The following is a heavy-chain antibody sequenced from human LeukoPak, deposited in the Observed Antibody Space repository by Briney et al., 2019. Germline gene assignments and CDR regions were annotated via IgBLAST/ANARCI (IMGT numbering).Heavy chain of an antibody. V-gene: IGHV3-30-3*01. CDR3: ARGLGYSWYYFDY. D-gene: IGHD2-15*01. Sequence: PGGSLRLSCAASGITFSSYAMHWVRHTPGKGLEWVAAISYDGGNKYYADSVKGRFTISRDNSKNTLYLQMNGPRAEDTAVYYCARGLGYSWYYFDYWGQGTLVTVSS. J-gene: IGHJ4*02. CDR1: GITFSSYA. CDR2: ISYDGGNK.